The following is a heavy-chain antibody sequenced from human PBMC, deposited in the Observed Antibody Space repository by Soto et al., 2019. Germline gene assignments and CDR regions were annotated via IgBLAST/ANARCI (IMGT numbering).Heavy chain of an antibody. Sequence: GESLKISCKGSGYSFAGYWITWVRQKPGKGLEWMGRIDPSDSQTYYSPSFRGHVTISVTKSITTVFLQWSSLRASDTAMYYCARQIYNSDTGPNFQYYFDSWGQGTPVTVSS. CDR3: ARQIYNSDTGPNFQYYFDS. V-gene: IGHV5-10-1*01. CDR1: GYSFAGYW. J-gene: IGHJ4*02. D-gene: IGHD3-22*01. CDR2: IDPSDSQT.